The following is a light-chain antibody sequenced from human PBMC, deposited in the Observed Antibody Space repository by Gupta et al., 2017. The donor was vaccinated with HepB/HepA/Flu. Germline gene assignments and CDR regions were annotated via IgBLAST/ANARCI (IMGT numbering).Light chain of an antibody. CDR3: NSRDSSGNHYV. CDR2: GKN. V-gene: IGLV3-19*01. Sequence: SSEVTQDTAVSVALGQTVTITCQGDSHGSHYASWYQQIPGQAPVLVTYGKNNRPSGIPDRFSGSSSGNTASLTITGAQAEDEADYYCNSRDSSGNHYVFGTGTKVTVL. CDR1: SHGSHY. J-gene: IGLJ1*01.